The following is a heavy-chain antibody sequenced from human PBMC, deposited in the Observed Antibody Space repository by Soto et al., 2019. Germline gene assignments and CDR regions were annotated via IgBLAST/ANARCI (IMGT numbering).Heavy chain of an antibody. CDR2: ISSSSSYI. J-gene: IGHJ4*02. V-gene: IGHV3-21*01. CDR1: GFTFSSYS. Sequence: EVQLVESGGGLVKPGGSLRLSYAASGFTFSSYSMNWVRQAPGKGLEWVSSISSSSSYIYYADSVKGRFTISRDNAKNSLYLQMNSLRAEDTSVYYCARDVPTDYWGQGTLVTVSS. CDR3: ARDVPTDY.